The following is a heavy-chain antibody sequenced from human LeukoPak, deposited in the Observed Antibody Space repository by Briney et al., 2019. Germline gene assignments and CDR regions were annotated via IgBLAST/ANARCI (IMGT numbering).Heavy chain of an antibody. CDR3: ARDRGRGSRGFDI. V-gene: IGHV4-59*01. J-gene: IGHJ3*02. CDR1: GGSISSYY. D-gene: IGHD3-16*01. CDR2: IYYSGST. Sequence: SSETLSLTCAVSGGSISSYYWSWIRQPPGKGLEWIGYIYYSGSTNYNPSLKRRVTISVDTSKNQFSLKLSSVTAADTAVYYCARDRGRGSRGFDIWGQGTMVTVSS.